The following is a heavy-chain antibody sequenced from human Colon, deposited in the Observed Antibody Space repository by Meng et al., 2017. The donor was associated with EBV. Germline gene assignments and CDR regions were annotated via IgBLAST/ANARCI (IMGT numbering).Heavy chain of an antibody. CDR2: VKPTDDST. J-gene: IGHJ4*02. Sequence: QVQLVQSGAEVKEPGASVKVSCKASRYTFTRYYIHWLRQAPGQGLEWMGIVKPTDDSTTYTQKLQGRVTMTWDTPTTTVYMELSSLASEDTAVYFCAREGPQTYFFDYWGQGTLVTVSS. CDR1: RYTFTRYY. V-gene: IGHV1-46*01. CDR3: AREGPQTYFFDY.